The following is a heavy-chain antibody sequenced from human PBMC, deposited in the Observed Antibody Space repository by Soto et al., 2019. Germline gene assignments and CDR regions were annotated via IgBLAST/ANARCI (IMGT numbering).Heavy chain of an antibody. CDR2: IKQDGSEK. CDR3: ARDMDFFDF. V-gene: IGHV3-7*01. D-gene: IGHD2-2*03. Sequence: EVQLVESGGGLVQPGGSLRLSCAASGFTFSSYWMSWVRQAPGKGLEWVANIKQDGSEKYYVDSVKGRFTISRDNAKNPLYLQMNRLSAEDTAVYYCARDMDFFDFWGQGTLVTVSS. CDR1: GFTFSSYW. J-gene: IGHJ4*02.